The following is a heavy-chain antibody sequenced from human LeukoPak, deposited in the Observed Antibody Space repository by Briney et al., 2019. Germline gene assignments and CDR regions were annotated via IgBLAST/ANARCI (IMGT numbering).Heavy chain of an antibody. D-gene: IGHD5-18*01. CDR3: ARGKPDTAMVENPFDY. Sequence: GRSLRLSCAASGFTFSSYAMHWVRQAPGKGLEWVAVISYDGSNKYYADSVKGRFTISRDNSKYTLYLQMNSLRAEDTAVYYCARGKPDTAMVENPFDYWGQGTLVTVSS. V-gene: IGHV3-30*04. J-gene: IGHJ4*02. CDR2: ISYDGSNK. CDR1: GFTFSSYA.